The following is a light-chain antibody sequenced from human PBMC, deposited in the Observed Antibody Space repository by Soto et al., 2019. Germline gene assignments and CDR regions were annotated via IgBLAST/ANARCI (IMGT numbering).Light chain of an antibody. Sequence: QSVLTQPASVSGSPGQSITISCTGTSGHVGDYNYVSWYQQHPGKAPKLMIYEVTNRPSGVSNRFSGSKSGNTASLTISGLQAEDEAHYYCSSYSSSTLVFGGGTKLTVL. CDR1: SGHVGDYNY. V-gene: IGLV2-14*01. CDR2: EVT. CDR3: SSYSSSTLV. J-gene: IGLJ3*02.